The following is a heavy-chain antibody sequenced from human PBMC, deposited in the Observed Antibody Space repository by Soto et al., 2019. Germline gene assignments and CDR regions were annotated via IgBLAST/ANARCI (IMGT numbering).Heavy chain of an antibody. Sequence: EVQLLESGGGLVQPGGSLTLSCAASGFTFSSYAMSWVRQAPGKGLEWVSAISGSGGSTYYADSVKGRFTISRDNSKNTLYLQMNSLRAEDTAVYYCAKGITMVRAVRNAFDIWGQGTMVTVSS. CDR2: ISGSGGST. D-gene: IGHD3-10*01. CDR3: AKGITMVRAVRNAFDI. J-gene: IGHJ3*02. V-gene: IGHV3-23*01. CDR1: GFTFSSYA.